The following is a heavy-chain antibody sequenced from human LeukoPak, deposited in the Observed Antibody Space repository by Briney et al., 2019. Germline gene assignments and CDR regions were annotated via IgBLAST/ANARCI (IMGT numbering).Heavy chain of an antibody. V-gene: IGHV3-7*02. CDR3: ANQKTGTV. CDR2: IKQDGSEK. J-gene: IGHJ4*02. Sequence: SGGSLRLSCAASGFTFSTYWMSWVRQAPGKGLEWVANIKQDGSEKYYADSVKGRFTISRDNSKNTLYLQMNSLRAEDTAVYYCANQKTGTVWGQGTLVTVSS. D-gene: IGHD1-14*01. CDR1: GFTFSTYW.